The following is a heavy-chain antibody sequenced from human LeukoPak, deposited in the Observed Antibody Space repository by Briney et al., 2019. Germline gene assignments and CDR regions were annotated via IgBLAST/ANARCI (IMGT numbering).Heavy chain of an antibody. J-gene: IGHJ4*02. CDR3: ATSRYQLPSDY. CDR1: GGSFSGYY. V-gene: IGHV4-34*01. CDR2: INHSGST. D-gene: IGHD2-2*01. Sequence: PSETLSLTCAVYGGSFSGYYWSWIRQPPGKELEWIGEINHSGSTNYNPSLKSRVTISVDTSKNQFSLKLSSVTAADTAVYYCATSRYQLPSDYWGQGTLVTVSS.